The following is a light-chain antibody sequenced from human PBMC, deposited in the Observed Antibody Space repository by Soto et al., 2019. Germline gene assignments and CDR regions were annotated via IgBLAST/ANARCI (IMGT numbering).Light chain of an antibody. CDR2: GAS. V-gene: IGKV3-15*01. J-gene: IGKJ5*01. CDR3: QQYNNWPPIT. Sequence: EIVLTQSPGTLSLSPGERATLSCRDGQSVSTYLAWFQQVPGQPPRLLIYGASTRATNIPGRFSGSGSGTEFTLTISSLQSEDFAVYYCQQYNNWPPITFGQGTRLEIK. CDR1: QSVSTY.